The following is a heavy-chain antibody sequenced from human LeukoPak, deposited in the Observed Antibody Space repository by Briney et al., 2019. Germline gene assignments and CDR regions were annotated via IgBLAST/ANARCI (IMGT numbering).Heavy chain of an antibody. J-gene: IGHJ4*02. V-gene: IGHV3-23*01. D-gene: IGHD1-26*01. CDR3: VRSNAWDEYY. CDR2: ISRSVGST. Sequence: PGGSLRLSCAASGFTFSNFAMSWVRQAPGKGLEWVSAISRSVGSTYYADSVKGRCTISRDNSKSTVYLQMDSLRADDTAVYYCVRSNAWDEYYWGQGTLVTVAS. CDR1: GFTFSNFA.